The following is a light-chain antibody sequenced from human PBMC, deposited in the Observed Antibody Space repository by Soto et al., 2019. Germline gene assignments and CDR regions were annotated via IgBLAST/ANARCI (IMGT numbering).Light chain of an antibody. CDR3: QQSYSSPYT. CDR2: AAS. Sequence: DIQMTQSPSSLSASVGDRVTITCRASQSISNYLNWYQQKPGKAPKVLISAASSLQSGVPSRFSGVGYGSNFNLTISSLRPDDFATYYCQQSYSSPYTFGQGSKLEIK. J-gene: IGKJ2*01. V-gene: IGKV1-39*01. CDR1: QSISNY.